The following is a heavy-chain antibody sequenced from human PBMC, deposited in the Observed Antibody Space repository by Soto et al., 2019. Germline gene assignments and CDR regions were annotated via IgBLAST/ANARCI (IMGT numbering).Heavy chain of an antibody. J-gene: IGHJ4*02. D-gene: IGHD5-18*01. Sequence: SETLSLTCTVSGGSISSGGYYWSWIRQHPGKGLEWIGYIYYSGSTYYNPSLKSRVTISVDTSKNQFSLKLSSVTAADTAVYYCARVGYSYGSTDYWGQGTLVTVSS. CDR2: IYYSGST. CDR1: GGSISSGGYY. CDR3: ARVGYSYGSTDY. V-gene: IGHV4-31*03.